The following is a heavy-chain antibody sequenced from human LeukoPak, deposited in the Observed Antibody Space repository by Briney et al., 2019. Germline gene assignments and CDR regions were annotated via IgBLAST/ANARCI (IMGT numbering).Heavy chain of an antibody. CDR2: ISGSSSYI. J-gene: IGHJ3*02. D-gene: IGHD3-16*02. CDR1: EFTFGSYS. CDR3: ARVPAGVIGMKDAFDI. Sequence: PGGSLRLSCAASEFTFGSYSMNWVRQAPGKGLEWVSSISGSSSYIYYADSVKGRFTISRHNAKNSLYLQMNSLRAEDTAVYYCARVPAGVIGMKDAFDIWGQGTMVTVSS. V-gene: IGHV3-21*01.